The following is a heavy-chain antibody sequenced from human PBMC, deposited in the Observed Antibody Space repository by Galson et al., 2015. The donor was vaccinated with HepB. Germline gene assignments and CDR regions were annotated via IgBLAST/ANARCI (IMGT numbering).Heavy chain of an antibody. Sequence: SLRLSCAAPGFTFSDSHIHWVRQPSGKGLEWVGHVRSKDKGYATEYAASVRGRFTISRDDSKNTAFLELSSLKTEDSAIYYCARQTISCHDYWGQGTLVTVSS. CDR2: VRSKDKGYAT. CDR3: ARQTISCHDY. D-gene: IGHD2-2*01. V-gene: IGHV3-73*01. J-gene: IGHJ4*02. CDR1: GFTFSDSH.